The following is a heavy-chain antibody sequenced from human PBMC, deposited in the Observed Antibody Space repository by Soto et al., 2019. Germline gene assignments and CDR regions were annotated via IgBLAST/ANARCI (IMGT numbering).Heavy chain of an antibody. CDR1: GYSFTSYW. CDR3: ARRSSTTLGTEYYSYYGMDF. Sequence: GESLKISCKGSGYSFTSYWIGWVRQMPGKGLEWMGIIYPGDSDTRYSPSFQGQVTISADKSISTAYLQWSSLKASDTAMYYCARRSSTTLGTEYYSYYGMDFWGPGITVTLSS. V-gene: IGHV5-51*01. J-gene: IGHJ6*02. CDR2: IYPGDSDT. D-gene: IGHD4-17*01.